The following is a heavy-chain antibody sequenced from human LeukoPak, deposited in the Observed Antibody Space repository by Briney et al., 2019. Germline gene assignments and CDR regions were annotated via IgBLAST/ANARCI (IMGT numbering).Heavy chain of an antibody. D-gene: IGHD6-19*01. CDR2: IYSGGST. CDR3: AKGHRSSSSFFDS. V-gene: IGHV3-53*01. CDR1: GFTVSSNY. Sequence: PGGSLRLSCAASGFTVSSNYMSWVRQAPGKGLEWVSVIYSGGSTYYADSVKGRFTISRDNSKNTLYLQMNSLRAEDTAVYYCAKGHRSSSSFFDSWGQRILVTVSS. J-gene: IGHJ4*02.